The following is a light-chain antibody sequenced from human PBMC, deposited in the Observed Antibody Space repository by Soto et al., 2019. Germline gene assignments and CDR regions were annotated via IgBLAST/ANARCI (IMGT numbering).Light chain of an antibody. CDR2: AAS. J-gene: IGKJ1*01. Sequence: EIVLTQSPGTLSLSPGERATLACRASQTVSSSHLAWYQQKPGQAPRLLIYAASSRATGIPDRFSGSGSGTDFTLTISSLEPEDLAVDYCQQYVASQKLGQGTKVESK. CDR1: QTVSSSH. CDR3: QQYVASQK. V-gene: IGKV3-20*01.